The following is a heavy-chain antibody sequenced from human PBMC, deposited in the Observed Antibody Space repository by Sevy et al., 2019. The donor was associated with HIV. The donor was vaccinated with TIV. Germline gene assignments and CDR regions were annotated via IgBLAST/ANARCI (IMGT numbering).Heavy chain of an antibody. CDR1: GFTFSSYA. V-gene: IGHV3-23*01. Sequence: GGSLRLSCAASGFTFSSYAMSWVRQAPGKGLGWVSAISGSGGSTYYADTVKGRFTISRDNSKNTLYLQMNSLRAEDTAVYYCAKPTGDWYFDLWGRGTLVTVSS. CDR3: AKPTGDWYFDL. CDR2: ISGSGGST. J-gene: IGHJ2*01.